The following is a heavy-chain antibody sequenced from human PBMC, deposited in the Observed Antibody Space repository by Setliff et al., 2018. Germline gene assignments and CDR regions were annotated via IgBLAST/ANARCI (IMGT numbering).Heavy chain of an antibody. CDR2: ISNYNDIT. CDR1: TYIFNSYG. D-gene: IGHD2-15*01. V-gene: IGHV1-18*01. Sequence: ASVKVSCTASTYIFNSYGISWVRQAPGHGLEWMGWISNYNDITNYAQRFQGRVTMTTDTSTSAAYMELRSLRSDDTAVYYCAISTLSICSGGSCPNAFDVWGRGTMVTVSS. J-gene: IGHJ3*01. CDR3: AISTLSICSGGSCPNAFDV.